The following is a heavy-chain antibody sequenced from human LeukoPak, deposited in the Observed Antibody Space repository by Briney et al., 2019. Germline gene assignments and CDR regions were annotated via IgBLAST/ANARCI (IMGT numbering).Heavy chain of an antibody. CDR2: IYPGDSDT. D-gene: IGHD6-6*01. J-gene: IGHJ6*03. V-gene: IGHV5-51*01. CDR1: GYSFTSYW. CDR3: ARLGSSSSSYYYYYMDV. Sequence: PGVALQIACQGSGYSFTSYWIGWVRPMPGKGLEWMGIIYPGDSDTRYSPSVQGQVTISADKSISTAYLQWSSLKASDTAMYYCARLGSSSSSYYYYYMDVWGKGTTVTVSS.